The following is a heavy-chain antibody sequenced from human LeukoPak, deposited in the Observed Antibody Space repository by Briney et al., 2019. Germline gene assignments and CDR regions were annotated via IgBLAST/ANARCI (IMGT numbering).Heavy chain of an antibody. D-gene: IGHD3-10*01. Sequence: GGSLRLSCAASGFTVSSNYMSWVRQAPGKGLEWVSVIYSGGSTYYADSVKGRFTISSDNSKNTLYLQMNSLRAEDTAVYYCALQGFAALFGYWGQGTLVTVSS. CDR1: GFTVSSNY. CDR3: ALQGFAALFGY. V-gene: IGHV3-66*01. J-gene: IGHJ4*02. CDR2: IYSGGST.